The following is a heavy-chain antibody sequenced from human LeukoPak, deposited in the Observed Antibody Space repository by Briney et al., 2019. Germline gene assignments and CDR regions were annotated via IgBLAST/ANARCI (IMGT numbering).Heavy chain of an antibody. Sequence: SETLSLTCSVSGGSISNYYWSWIRPPAGRGLEWVGRIYSTGSAYYNPSLKGRVSMSVDTSKNQFSLRLSSVTAADTAVYYCVRSWGAPAATLTHLDYWGQGILVTVSS. D-gene: IGHD2-2*01. CDR1: GGSISNYY. J-gene: IGHJ4*02. V-gene: IGHV4-4*07. CDR3: VRSWGAPAATLTHLDY. CDR2: IYSTGSA.